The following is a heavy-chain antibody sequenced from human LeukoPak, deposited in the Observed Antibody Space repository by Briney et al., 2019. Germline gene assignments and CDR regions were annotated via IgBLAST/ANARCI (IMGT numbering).Heavy chain of an antibody. CDR3: ARFVVVPAAILY. CDR1: GGSISSYY. V-gene: IGHV4-59*01. D-gene: IGHD2-2*01. Sequence: PSETLSLTCTVSGGSISSYYWSWIRQPPGKGLEWIGYIYYSGSTNYNPSLKSRVTISVDTSKNQFSLKLSSVTAADTAVYYCARFVVVPAAILYWGQGTLVTVSS. J-gene: IGHJ4*02. CDR2: IYYSGST.